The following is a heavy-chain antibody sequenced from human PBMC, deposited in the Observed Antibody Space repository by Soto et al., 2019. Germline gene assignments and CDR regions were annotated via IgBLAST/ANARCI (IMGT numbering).Heavy chain of an antibody. J-gene: IGHJ4*02. CDR1: GFTFSSYS. D-gene: IGHD3-22*01. Sequence: GGSLRLSCVASGFTFSSYSMVWVRQAPGKGLEWVSYISSSTTTIFYADSVKGRFTISRDNAKNSLYLQMNSLRDEDTAVYYCARETSTYYYDSSAYLGFDYWGQGTLVTVSS. CDR2: ISSSTTTI. V-gene: IGHV3-48*02. CDR3: ARETSTYYYDSSAYLGFDY.